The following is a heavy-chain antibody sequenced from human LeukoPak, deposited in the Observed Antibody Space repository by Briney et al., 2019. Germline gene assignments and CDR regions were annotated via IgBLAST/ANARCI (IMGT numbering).Heavy chain of an antibody. CDR1: GFTFSSYG. J-gene: IGHJ6*03. Sequence: PGGSLRLSCAASGFTFSSYGMHWVRQAPGKGLEWVAFIRFDGSNKYYADSVKGRFTISRDNSKNTLYLQMNSLRAEDTAVYYCSNAPLRRLGCTSCSPDDYMDVWGKGTTVTVSS. D-gene: IGHD2-2*01. CDR3: SNAPLRRLGCTSCSPDDYMDV. CDR2: IRFDGSNK. V-gene: IGHV3-30*02.